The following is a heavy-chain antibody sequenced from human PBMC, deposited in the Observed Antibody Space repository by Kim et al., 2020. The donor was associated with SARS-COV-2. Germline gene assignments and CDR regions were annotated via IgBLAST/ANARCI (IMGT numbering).Heavy chain of an antibody. CDR3: ARGPTYNVLGPPDKLQRHDWFDP. V-gene: IGHV1-8*01. CDR2: MNPVSGNI. J-gene: IGHJ5*02. CDR1: GYTFTSYD. Sequence: ASVKVSCKASGYTFTSYDINWVRQAPGQGLEWMGWMNPVSGNIGYAQKFQGRVAMTRDSSISTAFMDLSSLTSEDTAVYYCARGPTYNVLGPPDKLQRHDWFDPWGQGTLVTVSS. D-gene: IGHD1-20*01.